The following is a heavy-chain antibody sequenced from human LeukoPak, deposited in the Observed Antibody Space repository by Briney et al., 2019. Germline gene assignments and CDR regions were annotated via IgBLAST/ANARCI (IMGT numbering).Heavy chain of an antibody. Sequence: ASVKVSCKASGYTFTSNYIHWVRQAPGQGLEWMGMIYPRDGSTSYAQKFQGRVTVTRDTSTSTVHMELSGLRSEDTAVYYCARDHPLIAAAGIRAFDIWGQGTMVTVSS. V-gene: IGHV1-46*01. D-gene: IGHD6-13*01. CDR2: IYPRDGST. CDR3: ARDHPLIAAAGIRAFDI. CDR1: GYTFTSNY. J-gene: IGHJ3*02.